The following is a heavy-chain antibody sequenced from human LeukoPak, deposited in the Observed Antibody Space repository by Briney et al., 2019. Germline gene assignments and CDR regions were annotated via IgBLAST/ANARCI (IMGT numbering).Heavy chain of an antibody. J-gene: IGHJ6*02. D-gene: IGHD1-26*01. V-gene: IGHV3-53*05. CDR2: IYSGGST. CDR1: GFTVSSNY. CDR3: ANVGATDYYYGMDV. Sequence: GGSLRLSCAASGFTVSSNYMSWVRQAPGKGLEWVSVIYSGGSTYYADSVKGRFTISRDNSKNTLYLQMNSLRAEDTAVYYCANVGATDYYYGMDVWGQGTTVTVSS.